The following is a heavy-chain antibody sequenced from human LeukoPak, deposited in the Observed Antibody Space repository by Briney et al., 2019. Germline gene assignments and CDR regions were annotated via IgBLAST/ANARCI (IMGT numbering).Heavy chain of an antibody. CDR1: GGSISSSSYY. Sequence: SETLSLTCTVSGGSISSSSYYWGWIRQPPGKGLEWIGSIYYSGSNYYNPSLKSRVTISVDTSKNQFSLKLSSVTAADTAVYYCAQERRYYYYYMDVWGKGTTVTVSS. CDR3: AQERRYYYYYMDV. D-gene: IGHD1-1*01. V-gene: IGHV4-39*01. J-gene: IGHJ6*03. CDR2: IYYSGSN.